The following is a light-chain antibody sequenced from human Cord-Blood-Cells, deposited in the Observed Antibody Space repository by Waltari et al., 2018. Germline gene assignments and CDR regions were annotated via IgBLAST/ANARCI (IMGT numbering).Light chain of an antibody. CDR2: KAS. J-gene: IGKJ4*01. Sequence: DIQMTQSPSTPSASVGDRVTITCRASQSISSWLAWYQQKPGKAPKLLIYKASSLESGVPSRFSGSGSGTEFTLTISSLQPDDFATYYCQQYNSYSLTFGGGTKVEIE. V-gene: IGKV1-5*03. CDR1: QSISSW. CDR3: QQYNSYSLT.